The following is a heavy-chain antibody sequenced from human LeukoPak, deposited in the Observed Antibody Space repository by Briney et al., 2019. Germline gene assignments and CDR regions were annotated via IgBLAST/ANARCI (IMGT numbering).Heavy chain of an antibody. CDR2: IIPIFGTA. CDR3: ARSLEWLTDI. Sequence: VASVKVSCKASGGTFSSYAISWVRQAPGQGLEWMGGIIPIFGTANYAQKFQGRVTITADESTSTAYMELSSLRSEDTAVYYCARSLEWLTDIWGQGTMVTVSS. CDR1: GGTFSSYA. V-gene: IGHV1-69*01. D-gene: IGHD3-3*01. J-gene: IGHJ3*02.